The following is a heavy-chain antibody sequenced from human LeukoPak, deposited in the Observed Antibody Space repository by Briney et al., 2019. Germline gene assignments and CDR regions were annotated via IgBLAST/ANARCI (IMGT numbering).Heavy chain of an antibody. CDR2: IYYSGST. V-gene: IGHV4-39*01. CDR1: GDSVSRSDSY. D-gene: IGHD3-22*01. J-gene: IGHJ6*03. Sequence: SETLSLTCSASGDSVSRSDSYWDWIRQPPGKGLEWIGTIYYSGSTYYNPSLKSRVTISVDTSKNQFSLKLSSVTAADTAVYYCARRGYYDSSGYPLYYYYYYMDVWGKGTTVTVSS. CDR3: ARRGYYDSSGYPLYYYYYYMDV.